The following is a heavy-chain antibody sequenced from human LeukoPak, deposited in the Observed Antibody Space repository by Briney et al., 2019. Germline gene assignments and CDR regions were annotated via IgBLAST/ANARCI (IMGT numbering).Heavy chain of an antibody. Sequence: GGSLRLSCAASGFIFSDYWMSWVRQAPGKGLEWVANIKEDGSEKYYIDSVKGRFTISRDNAKRSVSLQMNSLRVEDMAVYYCARVEGRNSCPDYWGKGTLVTVSS. V-gene: IGHV3-7*01. CDR2: IKEDGSEK. D-gene: IGHD2-2*01. J-gene: IGHJ4*02. CDR3: ARVEGRNSCPDY. CDR1: GFIFSDYW.